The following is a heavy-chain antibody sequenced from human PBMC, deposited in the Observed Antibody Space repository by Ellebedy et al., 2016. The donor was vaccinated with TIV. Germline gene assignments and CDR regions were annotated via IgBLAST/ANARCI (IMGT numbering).Heavy chain of an antibody. CDR3: ARDVGFGASQPDYGMDV. D-gene: IGHD3-10*01. J-gene: IGHJ6*02. Sequence: GGSLRLSXAASGFTFTGYYMHWVRQAPGQGLEWMGWINPNSGGTNYAQKFQGRVTMTRDTSISTAYMELSRLRSDDTAVYYCARDVGFGASQPDYGMDVWGQGTTVTVSS. CDR2: INPNSGGT. CDR1: GFTFTGYY. V-gene: IGHV1-2*02.